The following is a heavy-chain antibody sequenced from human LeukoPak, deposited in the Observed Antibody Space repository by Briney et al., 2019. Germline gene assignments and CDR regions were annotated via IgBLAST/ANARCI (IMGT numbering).Heavy chain of an antibody. CDR2: ISGSGGST. V-gene: IGHV3-23*01. J-gene: IGHJ5*02. CDR3: AKDHSGSYKRDWFDP. Sequence: GGSLRLSCAASGFTFSSYAMSWARQAPGKGLEWVSAISGSGGSTYYADSVKGRFTISRDNSKNTLYLQMNSLRAEDTAVYYCAKDHSGSYKRDWFDPWGQGTLVTVSS. CDR1: GFTFSSYA. D-gene: IGHD1-26*01.